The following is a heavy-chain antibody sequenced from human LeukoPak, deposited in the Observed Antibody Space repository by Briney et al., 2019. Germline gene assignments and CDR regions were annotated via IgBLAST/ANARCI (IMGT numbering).Heavy chain of an antibody. V-gene: IGHV4-39*01. Sequence: SETLSLTCTVSGRSIRSSSYYSGWIRQPPGKGLEWIGSIYYSGSTYYNPSLKSRVTISVDTSKNQFSLKLSSVTAADTVVYYCARCVQQLVPFDYWGEKALVTVSS. CDR2: IYYSGST. CDR3: ARCVQQLVPFDY. CDR1: GRSIRSSSYY. J-gene: IGHJ4*01. D-gene: IGHD6-6*01.